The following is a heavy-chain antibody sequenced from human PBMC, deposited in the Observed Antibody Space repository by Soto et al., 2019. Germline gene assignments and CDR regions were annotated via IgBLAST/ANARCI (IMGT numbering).Heavy chain of an antibody. V-gene: IGHV1-69*04. D-gene: IGHD3-22*01. CDR3: ARDLRGAYYYDSSGYYPQYY. J-gene: IGHJ4*02. Sequence: ASVKVSCKASGGTFSSYTISWVRQAPGQGLEWMGRIIPILGIANYAQKFQGRVTITADKSTSTAYMELSSLRSEDTAVYYCARDLRGAYYYDSSGYYPQYYWGQGTLVTVSS. CDR2: IIPILGIA. CDR1: GGTFSSYT.